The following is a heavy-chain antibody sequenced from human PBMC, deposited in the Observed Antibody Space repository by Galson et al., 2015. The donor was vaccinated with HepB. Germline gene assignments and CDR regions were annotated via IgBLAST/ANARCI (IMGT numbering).Heavy chain of an antibody. CDR3: AKHRTRDGYYSSIDY. CDR2: ISYDGSNK. Sequence: SLRLSCAASGFTFSSYGMHWVRQAPGKGLEWVAVISYDGSNKYYADSVKGRFTISRDNSKNTLYLQMNSLRAEDAAVYYCAKHRTRDGYYSSIDYWGQGTLVTVSS. CDR1: GFTFSSYG. D-gene: IGHD5-24*01. J-gene: IGHJ4*02. V-gene: IGHV3-30*18.